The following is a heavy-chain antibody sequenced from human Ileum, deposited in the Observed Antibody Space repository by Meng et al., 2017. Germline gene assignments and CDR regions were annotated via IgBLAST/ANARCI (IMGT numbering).Heavy chain of an antibody. D-gene: IGHD3-10*01. Sequence: EVQLLESGGGLVQPGGSLRLSCAAAGFSFSSYSMNWVRQAPGKGLEWVSIIYGGGTTTYYADSVRGRFTISRDDSKNTLYLQINTLKTEDTAVYYCSASGTYSKWGLAHWGQGTLVTVSS. CDR1: GFSFSSYS. CDR2: IYGGGTTT. V-gene: IGHV3-23*03. CDR3: SASGTYSKWGLAH. J-gene: IGHJ4*02.